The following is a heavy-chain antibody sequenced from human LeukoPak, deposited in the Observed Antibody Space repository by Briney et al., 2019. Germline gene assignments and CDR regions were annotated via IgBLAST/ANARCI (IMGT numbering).Heavy chain of an antibody. J-gene: IGHJ6*02. CDR3: AREHLGVPGGYEDHYYGMDV. Sequence: ASVKVSCKASGYTFTAYYMHWVRQAPGQGLEWMGWINPNSGGTNYAQKFQGRVTMTRDTSISTANMKLSRLRSDDTAVYYCAREHLGVPGGYEDHYYGMDVWGQGTTVTVSS. D-gene: IGHD2-2*01. CDR1: GYTFTAYY. CDR2: INPNSGGT. V-gene: IGHV1-2*02.